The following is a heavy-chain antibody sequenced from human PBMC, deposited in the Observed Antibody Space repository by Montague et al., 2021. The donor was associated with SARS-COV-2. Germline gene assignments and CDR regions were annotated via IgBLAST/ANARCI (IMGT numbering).Heavy chain of an antibody. D-gene: IGHD4-23*01. CDR3: ARVAQLLLGNPQNLFDP. J-gene: IGHJ5*02. CDR2: FSFDGSDR. Sequence: SLRLSCAASGFSFSSYAMHWVRQPPGKGLEWLTVFSFDGSDRYYAGSLRGRFTISRDNSKDTLYLQLTDLRSDDTGVYYCARVAQLLLGNPQNLFDPWGQGTLVTVST. V-gene: IGHV3-30-3*01. CDR1: GFSFSSYA.